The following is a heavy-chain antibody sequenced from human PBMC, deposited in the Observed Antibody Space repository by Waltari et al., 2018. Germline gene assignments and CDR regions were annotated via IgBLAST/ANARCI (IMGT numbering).Heavy chain of an antibody. Sequence: EVQLVESGGGLVQPGGSLRLSGADSGFTVSSYEMNWVRQAPGKGLEWVSYISSSGSTIYYADSVKGRFTISRDNAKNSLYLQMNSLRAEDTAVYYCARGGTYYYDSSGFVWGQGTLVTVSS. D-gene: IGHD3-22*01. CDR2: ISSSGSTI. CDR1: GFTVSSYE. V-gene: IGHV3-48*03. J-gene: IGHJ4*02. CDR3: ARGGTYYYDSSGFV.